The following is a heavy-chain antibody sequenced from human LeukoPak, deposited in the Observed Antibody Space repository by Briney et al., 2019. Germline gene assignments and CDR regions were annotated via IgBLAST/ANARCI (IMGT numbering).Heavy chain of an antibody. CDR2: ISDDGRSK. CDR1: GFSFISYG. J-gene: IGHJ4*02. Sequence: GGSLRLSRAASGFSFISYGMHWVRQAPGKGLEWVGVISDDGRSKDYADSVKGRFTISRDNSKDTLYLQMNSLRAEDTAVYYCAKRPSDYGDYVSYFDYWGQGTLVTVSS. CDR3: AKRPSDYGDYVSYFDY. D-gene: IGHD4-17*01. V-gene: IGHV3-30*18.